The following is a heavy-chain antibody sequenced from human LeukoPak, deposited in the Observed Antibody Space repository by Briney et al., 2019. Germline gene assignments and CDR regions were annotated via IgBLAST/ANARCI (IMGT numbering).Heavy chain of an antibody. CDR2: IWYDGSNK. CDR1: GFTFSSYG. D-gene: IGHD3-22*01. J-gene: IGHJ4*02. CDR3: ARDTPNDKTYYYDSSGSDFDY. V-gene: IGHV3-33*01. Sequence: GRSLRLSCAASGFTFSSYGMHWVRQAPGEGLEWVAVIWYDGSNKYYADSVKGRFTISRDNSKNTLYLQMNSLRAEDTAVYYCARDTPNDKTYYYDSSGSDFDYWGQGTLVTVSS.